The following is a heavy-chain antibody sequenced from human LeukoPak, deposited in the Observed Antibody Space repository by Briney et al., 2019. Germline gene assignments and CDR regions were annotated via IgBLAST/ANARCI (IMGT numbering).Heavy chain of an antibody. CDR1: GGTFSRYA. CDR3: ARDQGAALAGNASDY. V-gene: IGHV1-69*04. D-gene: IGHD6-19*01. Sequence: ASVKVSCKASGGTFSRYAISWVRQAPGQGLEWMGRIIPILGIANYAQKFQGRVTITADKSTSTAYMELSSPRSEDTAVYYCARDQGAALAGNASDYWGQGTLVTVSS. CDR2: IIPILGIA. J-gene: IGHJ4*02.